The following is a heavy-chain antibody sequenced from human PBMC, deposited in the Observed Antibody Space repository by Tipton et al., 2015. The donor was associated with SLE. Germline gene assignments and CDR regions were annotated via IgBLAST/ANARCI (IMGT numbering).Heavy chain of an antibody. CDR1: GGSISSNDYY. CDR3: VRHEVSGIGYFQH. CDR2: VDKSGNP. V-gene: IGHV4-39*07. Sequence: TLSLTCTVSGGSISSNDYYWAWIRQPPGKGLEWIGNVDKSGNPDYNPSLKSRVSISVDTSKNEFSLEMSSMTAADTAVYYCVRHEVSGIGYFQHWGQGTLVTVSS. D-gene: IGHD5/OR15-5a*01. J-gene: IGHJ1*01.